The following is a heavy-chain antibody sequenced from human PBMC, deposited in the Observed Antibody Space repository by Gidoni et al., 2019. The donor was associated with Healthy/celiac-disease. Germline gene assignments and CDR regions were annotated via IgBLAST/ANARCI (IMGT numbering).Heavy chain of an antibody. V-gene: IGHV3-21*01. CDR1: VFTSSSYS. D-gene: IGHD5-18*01. CDR2: ISRSSSYI. Sequence: EVQLVESGVGLVKPGGSLRPSCAASVFTSSSYSLNWVRQAPGKGLEWVSSISRSSSYIYYADSVKGRFTISRDNAKNSLYLQMNSLRAEDTAVYYCARVCSYGRRCFDYWGQGTLVTVSS. CDR3: ARVCSYGRRCFDY. J-gene: IGHJ4*02.